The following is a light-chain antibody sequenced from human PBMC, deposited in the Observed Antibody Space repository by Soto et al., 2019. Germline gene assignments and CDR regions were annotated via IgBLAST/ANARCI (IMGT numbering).Light chain of an antibody. CDR2: GAS. J-gene: IGKJ3*01. CDR3: QQYGSSPGFT. CDR1: QSVSSSY. Sequence: EIVLTQSPGTLSLSPGERATLSCRASQSVSSSYLAWYQQKPGQAPRLLIYGASSRATGIPDRFSGSGSGTDFTLPISGLEPEDFAVYYCQQYGSSPGFTFGPGTKVDIK. V-gene: IGKV3-20*01.